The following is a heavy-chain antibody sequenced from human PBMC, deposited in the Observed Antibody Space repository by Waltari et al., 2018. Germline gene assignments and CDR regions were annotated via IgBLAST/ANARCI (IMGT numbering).Heavy chain of an antibody. V-gene: IGHV4-39*01. D-gene: IGHD5-12*01. J-gene: IGHJ3*01. CDR1: GVSITNNRHY. CDR2: VSYSGTT. Sequence: QLQLQESGPRLVRPSETLSLICRVSGVSITNNRHYSAGIRQSPGQGLEWIGTVSYSGTTYISPSLKSRVSVSRDTSKNQVSLILGSVTAADMAVYYCATYIGASVGTAAFDVWGQGTMVTVSS. CDR3: ATYIGASVGTAAFDV.